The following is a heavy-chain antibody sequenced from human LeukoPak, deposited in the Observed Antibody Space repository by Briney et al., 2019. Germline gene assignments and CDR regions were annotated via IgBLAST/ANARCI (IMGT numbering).Heavy chain of an antibody. J-gene: IGHJ4*02. D-gene: IGHD6-13*01. CDR3: AKGIAAADTSFDY. Sequence: PSETLSLTCSVSSGSISNSNYYWGWIRQPPGKGLEWIGSIYYSGSTYYNPSLKSRVTISVDTSKNQFSLKLSSVTAADTAVYYCAKGIAAADTSFDYWGQGTLVTVSS. CDR2: IYYSGST. CDR1: SGSISNSNYY. V-gene: IGHV4-39*01.